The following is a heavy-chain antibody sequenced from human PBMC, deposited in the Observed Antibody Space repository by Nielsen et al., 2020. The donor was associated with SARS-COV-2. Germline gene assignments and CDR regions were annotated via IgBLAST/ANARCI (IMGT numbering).Heavy chain of an antibody. J-gene: IGHJ3*02. CDR3: AQGSSSQPNDAFDI. Sequence: ASVKVSCKASGYTFTSYGISWVRQAPGQGLEWMGWISAYNGNTNYAQKFQGWVTMTRDTSISTAYMELSRLRSDDTAVYYCAQGSSSQPNDAFDIWGQGTMVTVSS. V-gene: IGHV1-18*01. CDR2: ISAYNGNT. CDR1: GYTFTSYG. D-gene: IGHD6-13*01.